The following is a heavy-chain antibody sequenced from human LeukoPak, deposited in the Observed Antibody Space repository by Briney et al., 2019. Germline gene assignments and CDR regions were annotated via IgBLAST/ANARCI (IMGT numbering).Heavy chain of an antibody. V-gene: IGHV3-23*01. CDR3: AKGWLGFYGGGICSHYMDV. D-gene: IGHD2-15*01. CDR1: GFTFNNYA. Sequence: GGSLRLSCAASGFTFNNYAMIWVRQAPGKGLEWVSTISGSGDNTYSADSVRGRFTISRDNSKNTLYLQMNSLRSEDTATYYCAKGWLGFYGGGICSHYMDVWGKGTTVTVSS. J-gene: IGHJ6*03. CDR2: ISGSGDNT.